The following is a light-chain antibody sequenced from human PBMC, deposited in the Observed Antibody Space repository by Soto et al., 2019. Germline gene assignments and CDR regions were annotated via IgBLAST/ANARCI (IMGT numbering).Light chain of an antibody. J-gene: IGKJ4*01. CDR1: QSVSSY. Sequence: EIVLTQSPATLSLSPGERATLSCRASQSVSSYLAWYQQKPGQAPRLLIYDASNRATGIPARFSGSGSGTDLTLTHSSLEPEDFAVYYCQQRSNWPPTRFGGGTKLEIK. CDR2: DAS. V-gene: IGKV3-11*01. CDR3: QQRSNWPPTR.